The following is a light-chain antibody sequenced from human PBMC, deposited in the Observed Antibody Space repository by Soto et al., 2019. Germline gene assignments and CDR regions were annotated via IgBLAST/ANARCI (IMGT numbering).Light chain of an antibody. CDR1: ALPKQY. J-gene: IGLJ2*01. CDR3: QSADSRGTYVL. CDR2: KDS. V-gene: IGLV3-25*02. Sequence: SYELTQPPSVSVSPGQTARITCSGDALPKQYAYWYQQRPGQAPVLVIYKDSERPSGIPERFSGSSSGTTVTLTISGVQAEDEADYYCQSADSRGTYVLFGGGTKVTVL.